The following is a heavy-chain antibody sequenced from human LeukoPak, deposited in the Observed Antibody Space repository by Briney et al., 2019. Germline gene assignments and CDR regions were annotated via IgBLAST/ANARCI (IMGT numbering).Heavy chain of an antibody. CDR3: AREHEGAFDI. V-gene: IGHV3-23*01. J-gene: IGHJ3*02. CDR2: ISGSGGST. Sequence: GGSLRLTCAASGFTFSSYAMSWVRQAQGKGLEWVSAISGSGGSTYYADSVKGRFTISRDNSKNTLYLQMNSLRAEDTAVYYCAREHEGAFDIWGQGTMVTVSS. CDR1: GFTFSSYA.